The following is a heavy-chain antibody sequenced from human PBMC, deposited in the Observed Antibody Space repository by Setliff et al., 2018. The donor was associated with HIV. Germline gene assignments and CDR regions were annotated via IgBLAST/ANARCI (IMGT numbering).Heavy chain of an antibody. CDR3: ARETIWSGHSYFNY. V-gene: IGHV3-49*04. CDR1: GFTFGDYA. D-gene: IGHD3-3*01. Sequence: GVLRLSCTASGFTFGDYAVSWVRQAPGKGLEWVGFIRGKAYGETADFAASLKGRFTISRDDSKSIAYLQMNSLKTEDTAVYYCARETIWSGHSYFNYWGQGTLVTVSS. J-gene: IGHJ4*02. CDR2: IRGKAYGETA.